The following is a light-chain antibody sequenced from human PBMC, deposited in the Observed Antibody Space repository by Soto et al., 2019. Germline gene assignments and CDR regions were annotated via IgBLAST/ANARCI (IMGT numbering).Light chain of an antibody. V-gene: IGKV3-15*01. CDR3: QQYNNWPPIT. CDR2: DAS. Sequence: EIVMTQSQATLSVSPGERATLSCWASQSVNSNLAWYQQKPGQAPRLLIYDASTRATGIPARFSGSGSGTEFTLTISSLQSEDFAVYYCQQYNNWPPITFGQGTRLEIK. J-gene: IGKJ5*01. CDR1: QSVNSN.